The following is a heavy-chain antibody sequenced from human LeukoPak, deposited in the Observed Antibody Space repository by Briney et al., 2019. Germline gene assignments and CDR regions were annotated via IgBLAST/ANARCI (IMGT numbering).Heavy chain of an antibody. CDR3: ATASMVPAAILGNWFDP. Sequence: ASVKVSCKVSGKTLSDLSIHWLRQPPGKGLEWLGGSDPEDGERIYAQMFQGRVTMTEDTSIDTAYMELSSLRSEDTAVYYCATASMVPAAILGNWFDPWGRGTLVTVSS. V-gene: IGHV1-24*01. CDR2: SDPEDGER. CDR1: GKTLSDLS. D-gene: IGHD2-2*02. J-gene: IGHJ5*02.